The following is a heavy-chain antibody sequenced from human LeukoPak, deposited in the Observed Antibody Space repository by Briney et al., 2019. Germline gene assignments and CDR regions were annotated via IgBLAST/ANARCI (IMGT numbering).Heavy chain of an antibody. CDR1: AFTFSDYQ. V-gene: IGHV3-11*01. Sequence: PGGSLRLSRAASAFTFSDYQMNWIRQAPGKGLEWVSYISSSGTVIYYADSVKGRFTISRDNAKNSLYLQMNSLRAEDTAVYYCARGRYYYGSWYMDVWGQGTTVTVSS. J-gene: IGHJ6*02. CDR2: ISSSGTVI. CDR3: ARGRYYYGSWYMDV. D-gene: IGHD3-10*01.